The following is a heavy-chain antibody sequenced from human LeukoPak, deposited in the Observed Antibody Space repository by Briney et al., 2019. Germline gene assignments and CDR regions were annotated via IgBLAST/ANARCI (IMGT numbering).Heavy chain of an antibody. J-gene: IGHJ4*02. Sequence: SETLSLTCAVYGGSFSGYYWSWIRQPPRKGLEWIGEINHSGSTNYNPSLKSRVTISLDTSKNQFSLKLRSVTAADTAVYYCARGSFWSGYYTGMFVAYFDYWGQGTLVTVSS. CDR3: ARGSFWSGYYTGMFVAYFDY. D-gene: IGHD3-3*01. V-gene: IGHV4-34*01. CDR1: GGSFSGYY. CDR2: INHSGST.